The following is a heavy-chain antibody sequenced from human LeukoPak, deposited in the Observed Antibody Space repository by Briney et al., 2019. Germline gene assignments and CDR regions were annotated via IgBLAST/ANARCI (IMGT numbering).Heavy chain of an antibody. J-gene: IGHJ5*02. CDR1: GGSISSSSYY. CDR3: ARHITDFWSGFRWFDP. V-gene: IGHV4-39*01. Sequence: SETLSLTCTVSGGSISSSSYYWRWIRQPPGKGLEWIGSIYYSGSTYYNPSLKIRVTISVDTSKNQFSRKLSSVTAADTAVYYCARHITDFWSGFRWFDPWGQGTLVTVSS. D-gene: IGHD3-3*01. CDR2: IYYSGST.